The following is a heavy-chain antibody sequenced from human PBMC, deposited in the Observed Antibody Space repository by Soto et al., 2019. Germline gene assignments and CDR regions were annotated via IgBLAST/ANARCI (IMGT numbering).Heavy chain of an antibody. Sequence: PSQTLSLTCAISGDSVSSNSAAWNWIRQSPSRGLEWLGRTYYRSKWYNDYAVSVKSRITINPDTSKNQLSLQLNSVTPEDTAFYYCAKSGDWRLSGWTIDYWGQGTLVTVSS. V-gene: IGHV6-1*01. CDR2: TYYRSKWYN. CDR3: AKSGDWRLSGWTIDY. D-gene: IGHD6-19*01. J-gene: IGHJ4*02. CDR1: GDSVSSNSAA.